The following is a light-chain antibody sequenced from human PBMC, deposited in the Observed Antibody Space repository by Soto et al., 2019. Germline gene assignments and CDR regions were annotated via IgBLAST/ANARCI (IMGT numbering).Light chain of an antibody. CDR3: QQYDNLPYT. CDR1: QDISNY. J-gene: IGKJ2*01. CDR2: DAS. V-gene: IGKV1-33*01. Sequence: DIQMTQSPSSLSASVGDRVTITCQASQDISNYLNWYQQKPGKAPKLLIYDASNLETGVPSRFSGSGSGTDFTFTISSLQPEDIGTYYCQQYDNLPYTFGHGTRLEI.